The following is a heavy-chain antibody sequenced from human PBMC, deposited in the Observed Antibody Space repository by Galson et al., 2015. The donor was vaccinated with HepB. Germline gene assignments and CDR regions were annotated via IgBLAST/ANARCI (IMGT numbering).Heavy chain of an antibody. V-gene: IGHV3-33*08. J-gene: IGHJ4*02. CDR1: GFTFSSYG. Sequence: SLRLSCAASGFTFSSYGMHWVRQAPGKGLEWVAVIWYDGSSKYYADSVKGRFTISRDNSKNTLYLQMNSLRAEDTAVYYCAREAGYYDSSGYYYHRGYYFDYWGQGTLVTVSS. D-gene: IGHD3-22*01. CDR3: AREAGYYDSSGYYYHRGYYFDY. CDR2: IWYDGSSK.